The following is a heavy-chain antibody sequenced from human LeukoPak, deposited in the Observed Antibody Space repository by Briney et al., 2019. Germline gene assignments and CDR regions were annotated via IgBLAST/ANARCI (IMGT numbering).Heavy chain of an antibody. Sequence: GGSLRLSCAASGFTFSSYAMSWVRQAPGKGLEWVAFIRYDGSNKYYADSVKGRFTISRDNSKNTLYLQMNSLRAEDTAVYYCAKGMGYYYYYMDVWGKGTTVTVSS. D-gene: IGHD2-8*01. J-gene: IGHJ6*03. CDR1: GFTFSSYA. V-gene: IGHV3-30*02. CDR2: IRYDGSNK. CDR3: AKGMGYYYYYMDV.